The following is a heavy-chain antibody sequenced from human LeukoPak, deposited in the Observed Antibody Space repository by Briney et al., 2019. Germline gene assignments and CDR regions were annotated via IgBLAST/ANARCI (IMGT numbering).Heavy chain of an antibody. CDR3: AAGTLDY. CDR1: EFTFSTYW. CDR2: IKQDGSEK. Sequence: GGSLRLSCAASEFTFSTYWMSWVRQAPGKGLEWVANIKQDGSEKYYVDSVKGRFTISRDNAKNSLYLQMNSLRAEDTAVYYCAAGTLDYWGQGTLVTVSS. J-gene: IGHJ4*02. D-gene: IGHD1-7*01. V-gene: IGHV3-7*01.